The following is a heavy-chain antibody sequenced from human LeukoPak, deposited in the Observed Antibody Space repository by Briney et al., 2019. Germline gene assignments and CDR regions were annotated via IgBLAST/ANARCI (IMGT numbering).Heavy chain of an antibody. CDR1: GGSISSYY. V-gene: IGHV4-4*07. CDR3: ARDVEAAGRHYYYYGMDV. D-gene: IGHD6-13*01. J-gene: IGHJ6*02. Sequence: PSETLSLTCTVSGGSISSYYWSWIRQPAGKGLEWIGRIYTSGSTNYNPSLRSRVTMSVDTSKNQFSLKLSSVTAADTAVYYCARDVEAAGRHYYYYGMDVWGQGTTVTVSS. CDR2: IYTSGST.